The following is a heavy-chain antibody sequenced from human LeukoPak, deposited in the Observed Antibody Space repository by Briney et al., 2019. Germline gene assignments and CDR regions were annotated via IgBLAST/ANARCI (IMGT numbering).Heavy chain of an antibody. V-gene: IGHV3-23*01. CDR3: AKDALPYRYFDQ. CDR1: GFTFSDFA. J-gene: IGHJ4*02. Sequence: GGSLRLSCAASGFTFSDFAMNWVRQAPGKGLEGVSSITGSGSNTFNADSVKGRFTISRDNSKNTLYLQMNGLTAEDTAIYYCAKDALPYRYFDQWGQGTLVTVSS. CDR2: ITGSGSNT. D-gene: IGHD1-14*01.